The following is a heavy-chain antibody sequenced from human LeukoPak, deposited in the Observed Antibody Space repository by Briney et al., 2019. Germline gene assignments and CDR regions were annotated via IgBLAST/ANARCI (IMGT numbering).Heavy chain of an antibody. CDR1: GGSISSSSYY. J-gene: IGHJ5*02. D-gene: IGHD6-13*01. V-gene: IGHV4-39*07. CDR3: ARRRRDYSSSWSRVNWFDP. Sequence: PSETLSLTCTVSGGSISSSSYYWGWIRQPPGKGLEWIGSIYYSGSTYYNPSLKSRVTISVDTSKNQFSLKLSSVTAADTAVYYCARRRRDYSSSWSRVNWFDPWGQGTLVTVSS. CDR2: IYYSGST.